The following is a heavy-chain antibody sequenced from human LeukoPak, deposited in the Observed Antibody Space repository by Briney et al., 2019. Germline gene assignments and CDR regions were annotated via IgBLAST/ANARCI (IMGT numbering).Heavy chain of an antibody. Sequence: GGSLRLSCAASGFTFSSYRMHWVRQAPGKGLVWVSRINSDGSSTSYADSVKGRFTISRDNSKNTLYLQMNSLRAEDTAVYYCARARSYYYGSGSYYNRRGPYYFDYWGQGTLVTVSS. CDR2: INSDGSST. D-gene: IGHD3-10*01. CDR3: ARARSYYYGSGSYYNRRGPYYFDY. V-gene: IGHV3-74*01. J-gene: IGHJ4*02. CDR1: GFTFSSYR.